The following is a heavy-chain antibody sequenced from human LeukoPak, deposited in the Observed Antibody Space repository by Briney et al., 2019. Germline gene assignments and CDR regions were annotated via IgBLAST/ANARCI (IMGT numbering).Heavy chain of an antibody. CDR1: GYRFSNYW. J-gene: IGHJ4*02. CDR3: AGLYGDNERSDS. CDR2: IYPGDSET. V-gene: IGHV5-51*01. D-gene: IGHD4-17*01. Sequence: GESLKISCKGSGYRFSNYWIGWVRQMPGKGLESMGIIYPGDSETRYSPSFQGHVTISADTSISTAYLQWTNLKASDTAMYFCAGLYGDNERSDSWGQGTLVTVSS.